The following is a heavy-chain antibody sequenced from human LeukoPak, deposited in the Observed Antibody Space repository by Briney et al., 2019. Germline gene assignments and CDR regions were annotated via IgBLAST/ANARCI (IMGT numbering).Heavy chain of an antibody. J-gene: IGHJ5*02. Sequence: GGSLRLSCAASGFTFSSYSMNWVRQAPGKGLEWVSSISSSSSYIYYADSVKGRFTISRDNAKNSLYLQMNSLRAEDTAVYYCARDIVGLWFDPWGQGTLVTVSS. D-gene: IGHD1-26*01. CDR3: ARDIVGLWFDP. CDR2: ISSSSSYI. CDR1: GFTFSSYS. V-gene: IGHV3-21*01.